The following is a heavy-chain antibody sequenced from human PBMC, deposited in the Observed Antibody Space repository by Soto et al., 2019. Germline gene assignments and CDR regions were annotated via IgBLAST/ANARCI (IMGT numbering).Heavy chain of an antibody. Sequence: QVQLQESGPGPVKPSETLSLTCTVSGASISSSYWSWIRQPPGEGLEWIGYIYYSGNTNYNPSLKSRVTISVDTSKNQFSLNLNSVTAADTAVYYCAGTDFTRPGAFDIWDQGTMVTVSS. J-gene: IGHJ3*02. CDR1: GASISSSY. D-gene: IGHD3-3*01. CDR2: IYYSGNT. V-gene: IGHV4-59*03. CDR3: AGTDFTRPGAFDI.